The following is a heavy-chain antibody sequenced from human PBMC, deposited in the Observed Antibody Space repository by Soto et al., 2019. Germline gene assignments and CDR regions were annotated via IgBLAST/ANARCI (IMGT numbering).Heavy chain of an antibody. CDR2: IYSGGST. D-gene: IGHD4-17*01. J-gene: IGHJ4*02. CDR3: ARDPRHTVTTRYFDY. CDR1: GFTVSSNY. V-gene: IGHV3-66*01. Sequence: GGSLRLSCAASGFTVSSNYMSWVRQAPGKGLEWVSVIYSGGSTYYADSVKGRFTISRDNSKNTLYLQINSLRAEDTAVYYCARDPRHTVTTRYFDYWGQGTLVTVSS.